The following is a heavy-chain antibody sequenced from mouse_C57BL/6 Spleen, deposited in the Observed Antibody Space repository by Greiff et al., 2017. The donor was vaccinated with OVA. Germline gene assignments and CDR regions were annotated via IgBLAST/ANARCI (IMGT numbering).Heavy chain of an antibody. CDR1: GFTFSNYW. Sequence: EVKVEESGGGLVQPGGSMKLSCVASGFTFSNYWMNWVRQSPEKGLEWVAQIRLKSDNYATHYAESVKGRFTISRDDSKSSVYLQMNNLRAEDTGIYYCTDGPYAMDYWGQGTSVTVSS. J-gene: IGHJ4*01. CDR3: TDGPYAMDY. D-gene: IGHD1-2*01. V-gene: IGHV6-3*01. CDR2: IRLKSDNYAT.